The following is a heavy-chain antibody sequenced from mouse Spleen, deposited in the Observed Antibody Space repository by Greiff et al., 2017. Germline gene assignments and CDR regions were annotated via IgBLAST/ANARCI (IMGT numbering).Heavy chain of an antibody. Sequence: EVNVVESGGGLVKPGGSLKLSCAASGFTFSDYGMHWVRQAPEKGLEWVAYISSGSSTIYYADTVKGRFTISRDNAKNTLFLQMTSLRSEDTAMYYCAREGYHYFDYWGQGTTLTVSS. V-gene: IGHV5-17*01. D-gene: IGHD2-14*01. CDR1: GFTFSDYG. CDR2: ISSGSSTI. CDR3: AREGYHYFDY. J-gene: IGHJ2*01.